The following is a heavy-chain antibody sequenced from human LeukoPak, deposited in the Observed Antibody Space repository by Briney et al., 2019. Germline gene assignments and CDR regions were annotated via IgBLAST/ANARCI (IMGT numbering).Heavy chain of an antibody. J-gene: IGHJ4*02. CDR1: GSSLSINS. CDR2: ISRDGDKT. V-gene: IGHV3-23*01. Sequence: PGGSLRLSCAVSGSSLSINSMCWVRQAPGKGLEWVSGISRDGDKTYYVDSVEGRFTISRDTSKNTLYLQMDTLRVEDTATYYCAKEEVPNDYWGQGILVTVSS. CDR3: AKEEVPNDY.